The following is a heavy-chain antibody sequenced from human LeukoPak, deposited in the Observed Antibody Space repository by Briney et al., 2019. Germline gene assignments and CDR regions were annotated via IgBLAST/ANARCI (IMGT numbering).Heavy chain of an antibody. CDR3: ARGTTTGPWYFDL. CDR1: GDSINTYY. J-gene: IGHJ2*01. Sequence: SETLSLTCTVSGDSINTYYWSWIRQPAGQGLEWIGRFYNSGTTNYNPSLRGRVTISLDTSKNQFSLKLSSVSAADTAIYYCARGTTTGPWYFDLWGRGTLVTVSS. D-gene: IGHD1-26*01. V-gene: IGHV4-4*07. CDR2: FYNSGTT.